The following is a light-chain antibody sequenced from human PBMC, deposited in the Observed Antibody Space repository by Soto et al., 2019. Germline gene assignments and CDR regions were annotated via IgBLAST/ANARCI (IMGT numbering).Light chain of an antibody. CDR1: ASTFGRNY. Sequence: QSVLTQSPSASGTPGQRVTISCSGSASTFGRNYVYWYQQLPGTAPKLLIYRNSQRPSGVPDRLSGSKSGTSASLAISGLRSEDEADYYCAAWDDNLSGLYVFGAGTKVTV. V-gene: IGLV1-47*01. CDR3: AAWDDNLSGLYV. CDR2: RNS. J-gene: IGLJ1*01.